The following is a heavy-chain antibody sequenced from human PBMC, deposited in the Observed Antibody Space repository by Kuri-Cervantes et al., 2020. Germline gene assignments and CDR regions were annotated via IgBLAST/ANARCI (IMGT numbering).Heavy chain of an antibody. V-gene: IGHV3-9*01. J-gene: IGHJ4*02. CDR1: GFTFDDYA. Sequence: SLKISCAASGFTFDDYAMHWVRQAPGKGLEWVSGISWNSGSIGYADSVKGRFTISRDNAENSLYLQMNSLRAEDTAVYYCARGRETGRYFDWSLGYWGQGTLVTVSS. CDR3: ARGRETGRYFDWSLGY. CDR2: ISWNSGSI. D-gene: IGHD3-9*01.